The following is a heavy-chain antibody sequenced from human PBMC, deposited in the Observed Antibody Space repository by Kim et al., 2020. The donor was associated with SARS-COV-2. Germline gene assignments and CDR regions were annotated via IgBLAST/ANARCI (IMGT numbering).Heavy chain of an antibody. CDR3: ARGHYTGNWFDP. D-gene: IGHD4-4*01. CDR2: IYYSGST. V-gene: IGHV4-59*01. Sequence: SETLSLTCTVSGGSISSYYWSWIRQPPGKGLEWIGYIYYSGSTNYNPSLKSRVTISVDTSKNQFSLKLSSVTAADTAVYYCARGHYTGNWFDPWGQGTLVTVSS. J-gene: IGHJ5*02. CDR1: GGSISSYY.